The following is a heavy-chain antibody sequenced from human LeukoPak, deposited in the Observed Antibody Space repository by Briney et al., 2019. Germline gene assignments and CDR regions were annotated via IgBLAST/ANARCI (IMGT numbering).Heavy chain of an antibody. CDR1: GGSISSSSYY. CDR3: ARPRDTAGRTDY. Sequence: PSETLSLTCTVSGGSISSSSYYWGWIRQPPGKGLEWIGSIYYSGSTYYNPSLKSRVTISVDTSKNQFSLKLSSVTAADTAVYYCARPRDTAGRTDYWGQGTLVTVSS. J-gene: IGHJ4*02. V-gene: IGHV4-39*01. CDR2: IYYSGST. D-gene: IGHD5-18*01.